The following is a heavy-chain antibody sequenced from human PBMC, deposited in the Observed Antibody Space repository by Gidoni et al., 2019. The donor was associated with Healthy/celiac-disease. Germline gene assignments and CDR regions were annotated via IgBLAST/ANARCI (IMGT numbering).Heavy chain of an antibody. CDR1: GFSLSNARMG. J-gene: IGHJ5*02. D-gene: IGHD3-10*01. CDR3: ARIMGGFGEPSGWFDP. Sequence: QVTLKESGPVLVKPIETLTLPCPVSGFSLSNARMGVSWIRQPPGKALEWLAHIFSNDEKSYSTYLKSRRTISKDTSKSQVGLTRTNMDPVDTATDYWARIMGGFGEPSGWFDPWGQGTLVTVSS. CDR2: IFSNDEK. V-gene: IGHV2-26*01.